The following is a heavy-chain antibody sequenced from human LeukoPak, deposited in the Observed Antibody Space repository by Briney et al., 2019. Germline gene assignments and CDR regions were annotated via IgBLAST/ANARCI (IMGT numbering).Heavy chain of an antibody. J-gene: IGHJ4*02. CDR3: AREEGLIPPYFDY. Sequence: PGGSLRLSCAASGFTFSSYAMHWVRQAPGKGLEWVAVISYDGSNKYYADSVKGRFTISRDNSKNTLYLRMNSLRAEDTAVYYCAREEGLIPPYFDYWGQGTLVTVSS. V-gene: IGHV3-30*04. CDR1: GFTFSSYA. D-gene: IGHD3-3*01. CDR2: ISYDGSNK.